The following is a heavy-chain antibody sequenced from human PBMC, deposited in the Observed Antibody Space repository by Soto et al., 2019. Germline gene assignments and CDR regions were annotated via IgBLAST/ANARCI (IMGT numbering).Heavy chain of an antibody. CDR2: IYSGGST. J-gene: IGHJ4*02. V-gene: IGHV3-66*01. Sequence: GGSLRLSCAASGFTVSSNYMSWFRQAPGKGLEWVSVIYSGGSTYYADSVKGRFTISRDNSKNTVSLEMTSLRAEDTAVYYCAKGGRQWLVTSDFNYWGQGALVTVSS. CDR3: AKGGRQWLVTSDFNY. D-gene: IGHD6-19*01. CDR1: GFTVSSNY.